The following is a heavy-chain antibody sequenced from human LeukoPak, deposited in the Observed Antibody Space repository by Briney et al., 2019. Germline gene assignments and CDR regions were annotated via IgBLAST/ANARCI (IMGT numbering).Heavy chain of an antibody. CDR1: GFTFSSYA. J-gene: IGHJ4*02. CDR3: AKAGRITMIVVVTLFDY. D-gene: IGHD3-22*01. V-gene: IGHV3-23*01. Sequence: GGSLRLSCAASGFTFSSYAMSWVRQAPGKGLEWVSAISGSGGSTYYADSVKGRFTISRDNSKNTPYLQMNSLRAEDTAVYYCAKAGRITMIVVVTLFDYWGQGTLVTVSS. CDR2: ISGSGGST.